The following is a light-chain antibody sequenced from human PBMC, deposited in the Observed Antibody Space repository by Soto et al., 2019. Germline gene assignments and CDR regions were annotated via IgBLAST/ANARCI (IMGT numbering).Light chain of an antibody. J-gene: IGLJ2*01. CDR1: SSDDGGYNH. CDR3: SSYTSNNTVL. CDR2: DVT. V-gene: IGLV2-14*01. Sequence: QSALTQPASVSGSPGQSITISCTGTSSDDGGYNHLSWYQQYPGKAPKLMIYDVTNRPSGVSNRFSGSMSGNTASLTISGLQAEDEANYYCSSYTSNNTVLFGGGTKVTVL.